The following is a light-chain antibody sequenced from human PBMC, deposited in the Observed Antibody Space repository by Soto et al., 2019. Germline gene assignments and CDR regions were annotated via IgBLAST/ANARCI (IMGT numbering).Light chain of an antibody. J-gene: IGLJ1*01. V-gene: IGLV2-14*01. CDR1: STDVGGYNY. Sequence: QSVLTQPASVSGSPGQSITISCTGSSTDVGGYNYVSWYQQPPGKAPKVMIYEVSNRPSGVSNRFSGSKSGNTASLTISGRQAEDEADYYCSSYTSSSTYVFGTGTKVTVL. CDR3: SSYTSSSTYV. CDR2: EVS.